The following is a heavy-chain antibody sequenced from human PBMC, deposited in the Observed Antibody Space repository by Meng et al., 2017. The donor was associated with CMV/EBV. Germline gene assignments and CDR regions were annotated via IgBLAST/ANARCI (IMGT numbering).Heavy chain of an antibody. Sequence: GESLKISCAASGFTFSSYAMSWVRQAPGKGLEWVSVIYSGGSSTYYADSVKGRFTISRDNAKNSLYLQMNSLRAEDTAVYYCARDGRDGYNYFDYWGQGTLVTVSS. CDR1: GFTFSSYA. D-gene: IGHD5-24*01. J-gene: IGHJ4*02. V-gene: IGHV3-23*03. CDR2: IYSGGSST. CDR3: ARDGRDGYNYFDY.